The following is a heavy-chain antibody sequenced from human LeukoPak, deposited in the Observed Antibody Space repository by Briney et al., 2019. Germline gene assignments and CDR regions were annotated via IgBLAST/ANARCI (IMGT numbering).Heavy chain of an antibody. CDR3: ARELQNWFDP. J-gene: IGHJ5*02. Sequence: SETLSLTCTVSGGSISSYYWSWIRQPPGKGLEWIGYIYYSGSTNYNPSLKSRVTISVDTSKNQFSLKLSSETAADTAVYYCARELQNWFDPWGQGTLVTVSS. V-gene: IGHV4-59*01. CDR1: GGSISSYY. CDR2: IYYSGST.